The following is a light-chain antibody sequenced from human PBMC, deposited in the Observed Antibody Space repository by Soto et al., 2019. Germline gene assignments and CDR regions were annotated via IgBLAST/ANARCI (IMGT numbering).Light chain of an antibody. Sequence: QSVLTQPPSVSGAPGQRVTISCTGSSSSVGAGYDVHWYQQLPGTAPKLLIYGNNNRPSGVPDRFSGSKSGTSASLAITGLQAEDEADYYCQSYDSSLSGVVFGGVTKLTVL. CDR2: GNN. CDR1: SSSVGAGYD. V-gene: IGLV1-40*01. J-gene: IGLJ2*01. CDR3: QSYDSSLSGVV.